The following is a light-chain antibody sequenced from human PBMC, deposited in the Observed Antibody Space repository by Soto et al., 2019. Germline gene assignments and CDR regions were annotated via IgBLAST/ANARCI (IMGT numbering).Light chain of an antibody. Sequence: QLVLTQSPSASASLGASVKLTCTLSSGHSNYAIAWHQQKPETGPRYLMKVNSGGSHIKGDGIPDRFTGSSSGADRYLFITSLQSEDEADYFSKIWGTGSASIVFGGGTKLTVL. J-gene: IGLJ7*01. CDR1: SGHSNYA. V-gene: IGLV4-69*01. CDR2: VNSGGSH. CDR3: KIWGTGSASIV.